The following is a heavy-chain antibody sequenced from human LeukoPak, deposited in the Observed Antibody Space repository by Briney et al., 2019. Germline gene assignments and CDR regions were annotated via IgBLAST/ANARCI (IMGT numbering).Heavy chain of an antibody. CDR1: GVSIARSRNY. D-gene: IGHD3-22*01. Sequence: SETLSLNCTVSGVSIARSRNYWGWIRLPPGKGLEWIGYIYHSGSTNYNPSLQSRVTLSVDTSKNQFSLNLTSVTAADTAVYYCARSDYYDSSGYYSYSFDIWGQGTLVTVSS. CDR2: IYHSGST. V-gene: IGHV4-61*05. CDR3: ARSDYYDSSGYYSYSFDI. J-gene: IGHJ3*02.